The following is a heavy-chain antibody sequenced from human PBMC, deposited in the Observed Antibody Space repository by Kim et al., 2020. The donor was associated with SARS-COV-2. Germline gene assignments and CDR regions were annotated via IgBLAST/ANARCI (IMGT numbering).Heavy chain of an antibody. CDR3: ARDLGRDGYSPVGY. D-gene: IGHD4-4*01. Sequence: QKFQRRVTITCDESTSTAYMELSSLRSEDTAVYYCARDLGRDGYSPVGYWGQGTLVTVSS. J-gene: IGHJ4*02. V-gene: IGHV1-69*01.